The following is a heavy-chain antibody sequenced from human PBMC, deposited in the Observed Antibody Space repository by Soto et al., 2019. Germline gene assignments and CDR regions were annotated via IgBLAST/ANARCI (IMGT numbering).Heavy chain of an antibody. J-gene: IGHJ4*02. CDR1: GFTFSSYS. V-gene: IGHV3-48*01. CDR2: ISSSSSTI. Sequence: EVQLVESGGGLVQPGGSLRLSCAASGFTFSSYSMNWVRQAPGKGLEWVSYISSSSSTIYYADSVKGRFTISRDNAKNSLYLQMNSLRAEDTAVYYCAPTSEWDDGEGYFDYWGQGTLVTVSS. D-gene: IGHD4-17*01. CDR3: APTSEWDDGEGYFDY.